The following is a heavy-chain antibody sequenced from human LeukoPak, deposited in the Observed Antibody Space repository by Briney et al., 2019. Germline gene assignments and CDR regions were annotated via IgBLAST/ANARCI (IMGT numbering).Heavy chain of an antibody. CDR2: IIPIFGTA. V-gene: IGHV1-69*05. J-gene: IGHJ4*02. Sequence: SVKVSCKASGGTFSSYAISWVRQAPGQGLEWIGGIIPIFGTANYAQKFQGRVTITTDESTSTAYMELSSLRSEDTAVYYCASAYGDYVSHFDYWGQGTLVTVSS. CDR3: ASAYGDYVSHFDY. D-gene: IGHD4-17*01. CDR1: GGTFSSYA.